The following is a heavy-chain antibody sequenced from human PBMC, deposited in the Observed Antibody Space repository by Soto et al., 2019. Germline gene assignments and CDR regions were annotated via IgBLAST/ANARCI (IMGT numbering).Heavy chain of an antibody. V-gene: IGHV4-30-4*01. D-gene: IGHD3-22*01. CDR2: IYFRGST. CDR3: ARIYDSSGYVDY. J-gene: IGHJ4*02. CDR1: GGSISSGHYY. Sequence: PSATLSLTCTVSGGSISSGHYYWSWIRQPPGKGLEWIGNIYFRGSTYYSPSLKGRGTISVDTSKNQFSLKLSSVTAADTAVYYCARIYDSSGYVDYWGQGTLVTVSS.